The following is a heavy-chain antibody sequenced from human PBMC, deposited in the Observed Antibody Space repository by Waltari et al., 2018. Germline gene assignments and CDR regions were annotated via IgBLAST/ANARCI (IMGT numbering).Heavy chain of an antibody. J-gene: IGHJ4*02. CDR2: ISSSSSYI. V-gene: IGHV3-21*06. CDR3: VRLLDLDY. CDR1: GFTFSSYS. D-gene: IGHD3-10*01. Sequence: EVQLVESGGGLVKPGGSLRLSCAASGFTFSSYSMNWVRQAPGKGLEWVSSISSSSSYIYYADSVKGRFTISRDNGKNTVYLQMNSLKAEDTGVYYCVRLLDLDYWGQGVLVTVSS.